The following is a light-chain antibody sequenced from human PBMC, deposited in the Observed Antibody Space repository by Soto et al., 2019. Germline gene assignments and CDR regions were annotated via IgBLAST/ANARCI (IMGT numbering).Light chain of an antibody. J-gene: IGLJ3*02. CDR3: QSYDSSLSGSV. CDR1: STNIGAPYD. Sequence: QSVLTQPPSVSGAPGQRVTISCTGSSTNIGAPYDVHWYQQLPGTAPKLLINGNNNRPSGVPDRFSGSKSGTSASLAITGLQAEDEADYYCQSYDSSLSGSVFGGGTKLTVL. CDR2: GNN. V-gene: IGLV1-40*01.